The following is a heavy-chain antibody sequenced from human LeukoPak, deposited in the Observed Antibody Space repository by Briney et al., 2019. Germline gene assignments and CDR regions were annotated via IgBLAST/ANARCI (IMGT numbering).Heavy chain of an antibody. Sequence: GSSVKVSCKASGGTFSSYIITWVRQAPGQGLEWMGRIIPMFGTPNYAQKFQDRVTITADESARTAYMELRSLRSDDTAVYYYASLARFLEWFPTGQAFDIWGQGTMVTVSS. CDR2: IIPMFGTP. J-gene: IGHJ3*02. D-gene: IGHD3-3*01. V-gene: IGHV1-69*01. CDR3: ASLARFLEWFPTGQAFDI. CDR1: GGTFSSYI.